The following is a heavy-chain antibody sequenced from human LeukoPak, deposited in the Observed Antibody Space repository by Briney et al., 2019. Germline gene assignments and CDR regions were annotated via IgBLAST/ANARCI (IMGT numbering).Heavy chain of an antibody. CDR3: SRGLNSRKLGY. CDR1: GASISSGDQY. D-gene: IGHD2/OR15-2a*01. CDR2: IHPSGVL. Sequence: PSQTLSLTCTVSGASISSGDQYWNWIRQSPGKGLEWIGSIHPSGVLYNNPSLESRVTISIDTSKNQFSLNLNSVTAADTAVYFCSRGLNSRKLGYWGQGTLVTVSS. V-gene: IGHV4-31*03. J-gene: IGHJ4*02.